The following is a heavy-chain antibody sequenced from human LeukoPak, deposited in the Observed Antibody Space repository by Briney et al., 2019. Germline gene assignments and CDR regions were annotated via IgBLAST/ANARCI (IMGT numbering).Heavy chain of an antibody. V-gene: IGHV1-18*01. J-gene: IGHJ4*02. CDR2: ISTYNGHT. CDR1: GYTFTNYG. Sequence: ASVKVSCKTSGYTFTNYGISWVRQAPGQGLEWMGWISTYNGHTNYAQKFQGRVTMTRDTSISTAYMELSRLRSDDTAVYYCARLDPHRIAAAGTSGFDYWGQGTLVTVSS. D-gene: IGHD6-13*01. CDR3: ARLDPHRIAAAGTSGFDY.